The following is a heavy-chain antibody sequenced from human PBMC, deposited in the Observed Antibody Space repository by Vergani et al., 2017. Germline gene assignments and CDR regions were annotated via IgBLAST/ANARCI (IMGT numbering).Heavy chain of an antibody. Sequence: QVQLVESGGGVVQPGRSLRLSCAASGFTFSSYGMHWVRQAPGKGLEWVAVISYDGSNKYYADSVKGRFTISRDNSKKTLYLQMNSLRAEDTAVYYCAKDRAGSYQLLSNYYYYGMDVWGQGTTVTVSS. CDR1: GFTFSSYG. J-gene: IGHJ6*02. CDR2: ISYDGSNK. CDR3: AKDRAGSYQLLSNYYYYGMDV. V-gene: IGHV3-30*18. D-gene: IGHD2-2*01.